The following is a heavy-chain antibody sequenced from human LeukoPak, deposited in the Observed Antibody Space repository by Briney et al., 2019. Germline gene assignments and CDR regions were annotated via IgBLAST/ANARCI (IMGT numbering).Heavy chain of an antibody. Sequence: PGGTLRLSCAASGFTFSTYDMHWVRQATGKGLEWVSAIGTAGDTYYAGSVKGRFTISRENAKNSMYLQVNSLRDGDTAVYYCARAQYSSGWCRFDYWGQGTLVTVSS. J-gene: IGHJ4*02. CDR1: GFTFSTYD. V-gene: IGHV3-13*04. D-gene: IGHD6-19*01. CDR3: ARAQYSSGWCRFDY. CDR2: IGTAGDT.